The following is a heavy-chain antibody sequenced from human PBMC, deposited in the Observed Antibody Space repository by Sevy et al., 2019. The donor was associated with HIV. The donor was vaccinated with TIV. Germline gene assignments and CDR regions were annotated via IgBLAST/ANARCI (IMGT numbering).Heavy chain of an antibody. Sequence: SQTLSLTCAISGDSVSSNSAAWNWIRQSPSRGLEWLGRTYYRSNWYNDYAVSVKSRVNINPETSKNQLSPQLNSVTPENTAVYYCARAYGVNSSSWDNYYYFDYWGQGTLVTVSS. CDR3: ARAYGVNSSSWDNYYYFDY. CDR1: GDSVSSNSAA. CDR2: TYYRSNWYN. V-gene: IGHV6-1*01. D-gene: IGHD6-13*01. J-gene: IGHJ4*02.